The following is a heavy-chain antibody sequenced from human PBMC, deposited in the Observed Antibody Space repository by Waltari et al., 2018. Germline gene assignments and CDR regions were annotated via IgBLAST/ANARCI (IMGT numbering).Heavy chain of an antibody. D-gene: IGHD3-9*01. Sequence: HLPLQESGPGLVKPSGTLSLTCSVPGGSINSTSFYWGWIRQPPGKGLEWIATANDRRTTYFNPSLRGRVTISVDTSKRQFSLKLTSVTAADTAVYYCATQSVLTSFGSAHPTWFDSWGQGTPVTVSS. V-gene: IGHV4-39*01. CDR2: ANDRRTT. CDR1: GGSINSTSFY. CDR3: ATQSVLTSFGSAHPTWFDS. J-gene: IGHJ5*01.